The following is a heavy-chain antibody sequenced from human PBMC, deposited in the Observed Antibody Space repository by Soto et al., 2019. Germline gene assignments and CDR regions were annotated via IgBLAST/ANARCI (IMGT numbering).Heavy chain of an antibody. CDR3: ARRKERSGPHYFDY. V-gene: IGHV1-8*01. CDR2: MNPYSGNT. CDR1: GYTFTTYD. J-gene: IGHJ4*02. Sequence: GASVKVSCKASGYTFTTYDISWVRQATGQGLEWMGWMNPYSGNTGYAQKFQGRVTVTRNTSISTVYMELSGLRPDDTAVYYCARRKERSGPHYFDYWGQGSRVTVS. D-gene: IGHD6-25*01.